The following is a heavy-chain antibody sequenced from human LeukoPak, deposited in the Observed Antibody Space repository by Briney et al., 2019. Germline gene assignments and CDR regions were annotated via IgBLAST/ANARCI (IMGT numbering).Heavy chain of an antibody. D-gene: IGHD3-3*01. J-gene: IGHJ4*02. Sequence: SETLSLTCTVSGGSISSYYWSWIRQPAGKGLEWIGRIHTSGSTNSNPSLKSRVTMSVDTSKNQFSLRLSSVTAADTAVYYCARWSGDYSFDYWGQGTLVTVSS. CDR3: ARWSGDYSFDY. CDR2: IHTSGST. V-gene: IGHV4-4*07. CDR1: GGSISSYY.